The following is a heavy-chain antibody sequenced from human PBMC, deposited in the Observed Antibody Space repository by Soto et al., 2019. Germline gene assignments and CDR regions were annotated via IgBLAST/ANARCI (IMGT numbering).Heavy chain of an antibody. J-gene: IGHJ6*02. Sequence: QITLKESGPTLVKVTQTLTLTCTFSGFSLSTSGVGVAWSRQPPGKALEWLALIYWDDDNRYSPSLKSRLTITKDTSKNQVVLTMTNVDPVDTATYYCAHTLIRRSTYYYAMDVWGQGTTVTVSS. V-gene: IGHV2-5*02. CDR3: AHTLIRRSTYYYAMDV. CDR1: GFSLSTSGVG. D-gene: IGHD3-10*01. CDR2: IYWDDDN.